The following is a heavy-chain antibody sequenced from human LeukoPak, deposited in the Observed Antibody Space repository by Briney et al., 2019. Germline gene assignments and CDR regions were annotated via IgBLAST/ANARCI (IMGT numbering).Heavy chain of an antibody. CDR3: ARPMGTRQPNRSYYFDY. CDR1: GGSISSSSYY. V-gene: IGHV4-39*01. D-gene: IGHD5-24*01. Sequence: SETLSLTCTVSGGSISSSSYYWGWIRQPPGKGLEWIGSMYYSGSTYYNPSLKSRVTISADTSKNQFSLKLSSVTAADTAVYYCARPMGTRQPNRSYYFDYWGQGTLVTVSS. CDR2: MYYSGST. J-gene: IGHJ4*01.